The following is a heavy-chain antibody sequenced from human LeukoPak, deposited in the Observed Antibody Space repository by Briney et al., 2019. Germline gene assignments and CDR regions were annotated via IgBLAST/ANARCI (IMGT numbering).Heavy chain of an antibody. CDR3: ARRYFDY. CDR2: IKQDGSEE. V-gene: IGHV3-7*03. Sequence: GGSLRLSCVASGFTISSYWMHWVRQAPGKGLEWVANIKQDGSEEYYVDSVKGRFTISRDNAKNSLYLQMNSLRAEDTAVYYCARRYFDYWGQGILVTVSS. CDR1: GFTISSYW. J-gene: IGHJ4*02.